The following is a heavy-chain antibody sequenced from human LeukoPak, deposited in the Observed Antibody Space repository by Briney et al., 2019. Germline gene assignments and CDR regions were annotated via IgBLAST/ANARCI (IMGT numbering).Heavy chain of an antibody. CDR2: ISAYNGNT. CDR1: GYTFTSYG. J-gene: IGHJ4*02. D-gene: IGHD3-22*01. V-gene: IGHV1-18*01. CDR3: ARFSEYSHSSVHYLDY. Sequence: ASVKVSCKASGYTFTSYGISWVRQAPGQGLEWMGWISAYNGNTNYAQKLQGRVTMTTGTSTSTAYMELRSLRSDDTAVYYCARFSEYSHSSVHYLDYWGQGTLVSVSS.